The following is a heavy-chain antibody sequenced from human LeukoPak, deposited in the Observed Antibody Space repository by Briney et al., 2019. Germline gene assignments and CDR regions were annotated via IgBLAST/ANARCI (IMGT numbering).Heavy chain of an antibody. Sequence: GESLKISCKGSGYSFTSYWNGWVRQVPGKGLEWMGIIYPGDSGTRYSPSFQGQVTISADKSISTAYLQWSSLKASDTAMYYCARLLGFGELLRSVIPNYFDYWGQGTLVTVSS. CDR1: GYSFTSYW. CDR3: ARLLGFGELLRSVIPNYFDY. D-gene: IGHD3-10*01. V-gene: IGHV5-51*01. CDR2: IYPGDSGT. J-gene: IGHJ4*02.